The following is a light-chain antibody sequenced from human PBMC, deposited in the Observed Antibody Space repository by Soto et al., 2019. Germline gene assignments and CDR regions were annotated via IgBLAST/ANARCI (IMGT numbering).Light chain of an antibody. CDR1: SSNIGSNY. CDR2: SNN. J-gene: IGLJ2*01. V-gene: IGLV1-47*01. Sequence: QLVLTQPPSASGTPGQRVTIACSGSSSNIGSNYVYWYQQLPGTAPKLLTYSNNQRPSGVPDRFSGSKSGTSASLAISGLRSEDEADYYCAAWDDSLSGPVFGGGTKLTV. CDR3: AAWDDSLSGPV.